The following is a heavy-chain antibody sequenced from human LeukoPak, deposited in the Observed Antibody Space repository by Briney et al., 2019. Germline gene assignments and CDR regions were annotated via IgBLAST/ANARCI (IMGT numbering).Heavy chain of an antibody. D-gene: IGHD6-13*01. CDR2: ISAYSGDT. CDR1: GYTFSNYG. Sequence: GASVKVSCKATGYTFSNYGISWVRQAPGQGLEWMGWISAYSGDTNYAQELQGRVTMTTDTSTSTAYMELRSLRSDDTAVYYCARPAERQLRYYFDYWGQGTLVTVSS. V-gene: IGHV1-18*01. CDR3: ARPAERQLRYYFDY. J-gene: IGHJ4*02.